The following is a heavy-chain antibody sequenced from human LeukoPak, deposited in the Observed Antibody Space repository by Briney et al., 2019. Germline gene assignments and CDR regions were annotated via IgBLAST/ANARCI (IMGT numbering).Heavy chain of an antibody. CDR3: AKNYDSSYYYMDV. D-gene: IGHD1-7*01. J-gene: IGHJ6*03. Sequence: GGSLRLSCATSGFSFYNLAFHWVRQAPGKGLEWVAVISYDGSNKYYADSVKGRFTISRDNSKNTLYLQMNSLRAEDTAVYYCAKNYDSSYYYMDVWGKGTTVTVSS. CDR1: GFSFYNLA. V-gene: IGHV3-30*04. CDR2: ISYDGSNK.